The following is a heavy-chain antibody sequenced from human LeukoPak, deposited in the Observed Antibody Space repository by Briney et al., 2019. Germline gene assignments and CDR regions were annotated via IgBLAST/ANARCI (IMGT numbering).Heavy chain of an antibody. V-gene: IGHV3-33*06. D-gene: IGHD2-2*01. J-gene: IGHJ6*03. CDR3: AKDYPPEGPNIVVVPGAVYYYMDV. CDR2: IWSDGINE. CDR1: GFTFSSYG. Sequence: PGRSLRLSCAASGFTFSSYGLHWVRQAPGKGLEWVAVIWSDGINENYADSVKGRFTISRDNSKNTVDPQMNSLRVEDTAVYYCAKDYPPEGPNIVVVPGAVYYYMDVWGKGTTVTVSS.